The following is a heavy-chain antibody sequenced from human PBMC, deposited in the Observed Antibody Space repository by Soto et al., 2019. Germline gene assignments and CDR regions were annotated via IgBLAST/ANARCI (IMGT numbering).Heavy chain of an antibody. J-gene: IGHJ4*02. CDR3: ARSITFDWLFFDN. D-gene: IGHD3-9*01. Sequence: ASETLSLTCAVSGGSISRSNWWSCVRQPPGKGLEWIGEIYHSGSTNYHPSLKSRVTISVDKSKNQFSLKLTSLTAADTAVYYCARSITFDWLFFDNWGQGTLVTVYS. CDR2: IYHSGST. V-gene: IGHV4-4*02. CDR1: GGSISRSNW.